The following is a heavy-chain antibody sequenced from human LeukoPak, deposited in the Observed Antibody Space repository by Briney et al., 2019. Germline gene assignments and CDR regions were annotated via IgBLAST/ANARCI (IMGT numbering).Heavy chain of an antibody. Sequence: ASVKVSCKASGGTFSNYAISWVRQAPGQGLEWMGGIIPIFGTANYAQKLQGRVTMTTDTSTSTAYMELRSLRSDDTAVYYCARDLYTSTWKYWGQGTLVTVSS. CDR1: GGTFSNYA. CDR3: ARDLYTSTWKY. CDR2: IIPIFGTA. V-gene: IGHV1-69*05. J-gene: IGHJ4*02. D-gene: IGHD6-13*01.